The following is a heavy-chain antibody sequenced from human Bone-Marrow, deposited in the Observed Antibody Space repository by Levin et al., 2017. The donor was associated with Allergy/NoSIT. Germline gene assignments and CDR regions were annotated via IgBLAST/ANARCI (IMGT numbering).Heavy chain of an antibody. CDR2: ISWNSGNI. V-gene: IGHV3-9*01. Sequence: GGSLRLSCAASGFTFDDYAMHWVRQAPGKGLEWVSGISWNSGNIDYADSVKGRFTISRDNAKNSLYLQMNSLRSEDTALYYCAKDKEGAGLGTSFDIWGQGTMVTVSS. D-gene: IGHD7-27*01. J-gene: IGHJ3*02. CDR3: AKDKEGAGLGTSFDI. CDR1: GFTFDDYA.